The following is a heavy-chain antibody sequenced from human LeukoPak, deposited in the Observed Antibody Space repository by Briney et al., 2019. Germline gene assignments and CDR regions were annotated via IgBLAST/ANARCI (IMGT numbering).Heavy chain of an antibody. CDR3: AKGLQVAEPPDY. Sequence: PGGSLRLSCAASGXTFRSYGMHWVRQAPGKGLDWVAVISYDGTNKYYADSVKGRFTISRDNSKNTLYLQMSSLRGEDTAVYYCAKGLQVAEPPDYWGQGIPVTVSS. CDR2: ISYDGTNK. D-gene: IGHD2-15*01. V-gene: IGHV3-30*18. J-gene: IGHJ4*02. CDR1: GXTFRSYG.